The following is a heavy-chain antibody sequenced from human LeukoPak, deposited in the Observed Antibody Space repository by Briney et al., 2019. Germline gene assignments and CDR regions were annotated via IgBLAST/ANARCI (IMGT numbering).Heavy chain of an antibody. CDR2: ISSSSTI. V-gene: IGHV3-48*04. CDR1: GFTFSSYS. CDR3: VLAAAVYQYYGMDV. J-gene: IGHJ6*02. D-gene: IGHD6-13*01. Sequence: GGSLRLSCAASGFTFSSYSMNWVRQAPGKGLEWVSYISSSSTIYYADSVKGRFTISRDNAKNSLYLQMNSLRAEDTAVYYCVLAAAVYQYYGMDVWGQGTTVTVSS.